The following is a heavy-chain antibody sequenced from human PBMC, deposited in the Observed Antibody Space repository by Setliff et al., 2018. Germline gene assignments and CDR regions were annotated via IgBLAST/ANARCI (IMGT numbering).Heavy chain of an antibody. D-gene: IGHD2-15*01. J-gene: IGHJ5*02. CDR1: GFTFGDYA. CDR3: ARESVAATYNWFDP. CDR2: ISSSSSYI. V-gene: IGHV3-21*01. Sequence: GGSLRLSCAASGFTFGDYAMSWVRQAPGKGLEWVSSISSSSSYIYYADSVKGRFTISRDNAKNSLYLQMNSLRAEDTAVYYCARESVAATYNWFDPWGQGTLVTVSS.